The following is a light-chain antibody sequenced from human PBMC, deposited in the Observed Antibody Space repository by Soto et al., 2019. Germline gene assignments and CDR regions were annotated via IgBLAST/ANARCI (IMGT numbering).Light chain of an antibody. V-gene: IGLV9-49*01. J-gene: IGLJ2*01. Sequence: QPVLTQPPSASASLGASVTLTCTLSSGYSNYKVDWYQQRPGKGPRFVMRVGTGGIVGSKGDGIPDRFSVLGSGLNRYLTIKNIQEEDESDYHCGADHGSGSNFVSVVFGGGTKRTVL. CDR2: VGTGGIVG. CDR1: SGYSNYK. CDR3: GADHGSGSNFVSVV.